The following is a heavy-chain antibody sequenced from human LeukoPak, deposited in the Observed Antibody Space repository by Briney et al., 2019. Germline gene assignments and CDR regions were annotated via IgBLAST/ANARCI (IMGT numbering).Heavy chain of an antibody. CDR3: ARDFFQSAVPAAILDY. J-gene: IGHJ4*02. D-gene: IGHD2-2*02. CDR2: INQDGSEK. V-gene: IGHV3-7*01. CDR1: GFTYSTYW. Sequence: GGSLRLSCAASGFTYSTYWMSWVRQAPGKGLEWVANINQDGSEKYYVDSVRGRFTISRDNAKNSLYLQMNSLRAEDTAVYYCARDFFQSAVPAAILDYWGQGTLVTVSS.